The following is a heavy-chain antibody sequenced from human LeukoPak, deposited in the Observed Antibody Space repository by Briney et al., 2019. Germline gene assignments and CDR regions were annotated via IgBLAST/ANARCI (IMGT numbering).Heavy chain of an antibody. J-gene: IGHJ4*02. CDR1: GGSFSGYY. Sequence: PETLSLTCVVYGGSFSGYYWSWIRQPPGKGLGWIGEINHGGSTNYNPSLKSRVTISVDTSKNQFSLKLSSVTAADTAVFYCARLEYSSSTLSYYFHYWGQGTLVTVSS. D-gene: IGHD6-6*01. V-gene: IGHV4-34*01. CDR2: INHGGST. CDR3: ARLEYSSSTLSYYFHY.